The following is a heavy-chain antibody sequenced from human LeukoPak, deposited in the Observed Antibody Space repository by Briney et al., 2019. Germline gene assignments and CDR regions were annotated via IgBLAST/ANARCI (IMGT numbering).Heavy chain of an antibody. J-gene: IGHJ4*02. CDR3: ARDRTLTGYYGMYFDY. D-gene: IGHD3-9*01. CDR2: ISSSGSTI. Sequence: GGSLRLSCAASGFTFSDYYMSWIRQAPGKGLEWVSYISSSGSTIYYADSVKGRFTISRDNSKNTLYLQMNSLRAEDTAVYYCARDRTLTGYYGMYFDYWGQGTLVTVSS. V-gene: IGHV3-11*04. CDR1: GFTFSDYY.